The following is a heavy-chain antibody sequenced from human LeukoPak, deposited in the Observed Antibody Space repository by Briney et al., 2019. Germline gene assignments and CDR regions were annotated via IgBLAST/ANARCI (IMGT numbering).Heavy chain of an antibody. Sequence: GGSLRLSCAASGFTFSSYAISWVRQAPGTGLEWVSAISGSGGTTYYGDSVKGRFTISRDNPKNTLYLQMNSLRAEDTAVYYCARIKSSVVVPAAYFDYWGQGTLVTVSS. J-gene: IGHJ4*02. V-gene: IGHV3-23*01. CDR3: ARIKSSVVVPAAYFDY. CDR2: ISGSGGTT. CDR1: GFTFSSYA. D-gene: IGHD2-2*01.